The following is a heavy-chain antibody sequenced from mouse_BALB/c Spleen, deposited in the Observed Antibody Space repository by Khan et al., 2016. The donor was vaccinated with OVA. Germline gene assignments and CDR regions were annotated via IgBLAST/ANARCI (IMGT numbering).Heavy chain of an antibody. V-gene: IGHV3-1*02. J-gene: IGHJ4*01. CDR3: TRDGNYMDY. CDR1: GYSITSGYA. D-gene: IGHD2-1*01. CDR2: IYFSGSI. Sequence: QLQESGPDLVKPSQSLSLTCTVTGYSITSGYAWHWIRQFPGNKLEWMAYIYFSGSINYNPSLKSRISVTRDTSKNQFFLQLNSVTSEDTATYYFTRDGNYMDYWGQGTSVTVSS.